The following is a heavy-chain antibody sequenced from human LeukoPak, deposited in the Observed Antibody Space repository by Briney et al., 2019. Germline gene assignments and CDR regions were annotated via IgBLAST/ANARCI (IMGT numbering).Heavy chain of an antibody. CDR3: VKGFVHPTYYFDY. CDR2: ITGSGDGT. J-gene: IGHJ4*02. CDR1: GFTFSNYA. D-gene: IGHD3-10*01. Sequence: PGRSLRLSCAASGFTFSNYAMMWVRQAPGKRLEWVSSITGSGDGTYYADSVRGRFTISRDNSENTLYLQLNSLRADDTAVYFCVKGFVHPTYYFDYWGQGTLVTVSS. V-gene: IGHV3-23*01.